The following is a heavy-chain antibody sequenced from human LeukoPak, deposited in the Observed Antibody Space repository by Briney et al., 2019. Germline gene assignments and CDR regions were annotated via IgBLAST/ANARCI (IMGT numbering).Heavy chain of an antibody. D-gene: IGHD1-1*01. CDR2: IGVYNGNT. CDR1: GYTFTTYG. V-gene: IGHV1-18*01. CDR3: AGQGKFVLERYYMDV. Sequence: ASVKVSCKASGYTFTTYGISWVRQAPGQGLEWMGWIGVYNGNTNYAQTLQGRVTMTTDTSTSTAYIELRSLRSDDTAVYYCAGQGKFVLERYYMDVWGNGTTVTVSS. J-gene: IGHJ6*03.